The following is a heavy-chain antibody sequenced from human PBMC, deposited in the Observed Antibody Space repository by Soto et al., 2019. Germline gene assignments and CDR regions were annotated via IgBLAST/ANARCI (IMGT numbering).Heavy chain of an antibody. J-gene: IGHJ4*02. CDR1: GGSISSSSYY. CDR2: IYYSGST. D-gene: IGHD4-17*01. V-gene: IGHV4-39*01. CDR3: ARPDDYGGNEY. Sequence: QLQLQESGPGLVKPSETLSLTCTVSGGSISSSSYYWGWIRQPPGKGLEWIGSIYYSGSTYYNPSLKSRVTISVDTSKNQFSLKLSSVTAADTAVYYCARPDDYGGNEYWGQGTLVTVSS.